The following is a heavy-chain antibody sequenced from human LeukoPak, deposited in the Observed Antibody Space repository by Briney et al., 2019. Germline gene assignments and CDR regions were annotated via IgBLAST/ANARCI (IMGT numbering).Heavy chain of an antibody. CDR3: ARGFAYCTNGVCFSSAFDI. Sequence: ASVKVSCKASGYTFSKYGISWLRQAPGQGLEWMGIINPIGGATTYAQKFQGRVTMTRDMSTSTVYMELSSLRSEDTAVYYCARGFAYCTNGVCFSSAFDIWGQGTMVTVSS. CDR1: GYTFSKYG. V-gene: IGHV1-46*01. CDR2: INPIGGAT. D-gene: IGHD2-8*01. J-gene: IGHJ3*02.